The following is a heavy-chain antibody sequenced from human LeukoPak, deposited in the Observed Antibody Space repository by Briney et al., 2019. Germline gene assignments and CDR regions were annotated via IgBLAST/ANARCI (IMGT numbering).Heavy chain of an antibody. D-gene: IGHD3-3*01. CDR2: IKHDGSEK. CDR1: GFTFSSYW. V-gene: IGHV3-7*01. Sequence: GGSLRLSCAASGFTFSSYWMNWVRHAPGKGLEWVASIKHDGSEKYYVDSVRGRFTISRDNTKNSLYLQMSSLRAEDTAVYYCATDRGWRTSGYYLYYFEYWGQGTLVTFSS. CDR3: ATDRGWRTSGYYLYYFEY. J-gene: IGHJ4*02.